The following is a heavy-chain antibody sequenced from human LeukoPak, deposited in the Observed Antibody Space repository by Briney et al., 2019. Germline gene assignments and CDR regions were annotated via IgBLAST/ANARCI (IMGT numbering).Heavy chain of an antibody. J-gene: IGHJ4*02. CDR1: GFTFSSYA. Sequence: GGSLRLSCAASGFTFSSYAISWVRQAPGKGLEWVSVIYSGGSTYYADSVKGRFTISRDNSKNTLYLQMNSLRAEDTAVYYCATTLGEWFGEALDYWGQGTLVTVSS. V-gene: IGHV3-53*01. D-gene: IGHD3-10*01. CDR2: IYSGGST. CDR3: ATTLGEWFGEALDY.